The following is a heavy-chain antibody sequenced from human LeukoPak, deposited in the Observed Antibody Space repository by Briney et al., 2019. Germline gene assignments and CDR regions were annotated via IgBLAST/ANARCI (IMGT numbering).Heavy chain of an antibody. CDR1: GFTFSTYT. Sequence: GGSLRLSCAASGFTFSTYTMNWVRQAPGKGLEWVSSITSSSSYIYYADSVKGRFTISRDNARNSLYLQMNSLRADDTAVYYCARITMSRFDPWGQGTLVTVS. CDR2: ITSSSSYI. D-gene: IGHD3-10*02. J-gene: IGHJ5*02. CDR3: ARITMSRFDP. V-gene: IGHV3-21*04.